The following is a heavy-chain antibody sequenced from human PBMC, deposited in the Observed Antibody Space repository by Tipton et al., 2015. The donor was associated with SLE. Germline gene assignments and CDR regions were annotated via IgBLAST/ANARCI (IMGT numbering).Heavy chain of an antibody. V-gene: IGHV4-4*07. J-gene: IGHJ4*02. D-gene: IGHD3-22*01. Sequence: TLSLTCTVSGDSITRSFWGWIRQPAGKGLEWIGHIYTSGSTNYNPSLKSRVSVSVDTSKNQFSLGLSSVTAADTAVYYCASKYFYDSDGLRYWGQGTLVTVSS. CDR3: ASKYFYDSDGLRY. CDR2: IYTSGST. CDR1: GDSITRSF.